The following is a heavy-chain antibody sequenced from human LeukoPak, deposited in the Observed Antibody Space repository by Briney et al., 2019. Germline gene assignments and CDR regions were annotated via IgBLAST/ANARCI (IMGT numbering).Heavy chain of an antibody. J-gene: IGHJ4*02. Sequence: SETLSLTCAVYGGSFSDYYWSWIRQSPGKGLEWIGEINHSGSTKYNPSLKSRLTISVGTSKNQFSLKLSSVIAADTAVYYCARVPPPGATAYGVVDYWGQGTLVTVSS. CDR1: GGSFSDYY. V-gene: IGHV4-34*01. CDR2: INHSGST. CDR3: ARVPPPGATAYGVVDY. D-gene: IGHD3-16*01.